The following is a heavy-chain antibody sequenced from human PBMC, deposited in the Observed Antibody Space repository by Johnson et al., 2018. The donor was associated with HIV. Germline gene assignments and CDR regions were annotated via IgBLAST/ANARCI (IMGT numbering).Heavy chain of an antibody. Sequence: EVQVVESGGGLVQPGGSLRLSCAASGFTVSSNYMSWVRQAPGKGLEWVSVIYSGGSTYYADSVKGRFTISRDNSKNTLYLQMNSLRAEDTAVYYCARDIMRAGSYYDAFDIWGQGTMVTVSS. CDR1: GFTVSSNY. J-gene: IGHJ3*02. CDR3: ARDIMRAGSYYDAFDI. V-gene: IGHV3-66*01. CDR2: IYSGGST. D-gene: IGHD3-10*01.